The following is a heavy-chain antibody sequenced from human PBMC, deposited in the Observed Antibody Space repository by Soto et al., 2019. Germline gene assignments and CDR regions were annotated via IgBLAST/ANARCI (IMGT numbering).Heavy chain of an antibody. D-gene: IGHD6-19*01. J-gene: IGHJ5*02. V-gene: IGHV3-30*18. Sequence: QVQLVESGGGVVQPGRSLRLSCAASGFTFSSYGMHWVRQAPGKGLEWVAVISYDGSNKYYADSVKGRFTISRDNSKNTLYLQMTSLRAGDTAVYYCAKDHRRIAVAAPLGPWGQGTLVTVSS. CDR2: ISYDGSNK. CDR3: AKDHRRIAVAAPLGP. CDR1: GFTFSSYG.